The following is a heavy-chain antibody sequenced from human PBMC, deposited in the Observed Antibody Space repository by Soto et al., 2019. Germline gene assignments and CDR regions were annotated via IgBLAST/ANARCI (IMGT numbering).Heavy chain of an antibody. Sequence: GGSLRLSCAASGFTFDDYAMHWVRQAPGKGLEWVSGISWNSGSIGYADSVKGRFTISRDNAKNSLYLQMNSLRAEDTALYYCAKDIGYCSGGSCYNQVDYWGQGTLVTVSS. CDR1: GFTFDDYA. V-gene: IGHV3-9*01. D-gene: IGHD2-15*01. CDR3: AKDIGYCSGGSCYNQVDY. CDR2: ISWNSGSI. J-gene: IGHJ4*02.